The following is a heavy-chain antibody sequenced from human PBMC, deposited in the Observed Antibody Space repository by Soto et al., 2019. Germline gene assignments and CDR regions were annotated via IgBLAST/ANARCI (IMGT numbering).Heavy chain of an antibody. J-gene: IGHJ4*02. Sequence: PSETLSLTCTVSGGSISSGGYYWNWIRQHPGKGLEWIAYIYYTGTTYYNPSLKSRVTISIDRSNNQFSLVLSSVTAADTAVYYCARDLRLDSWGPGTLVTSPQ. D-gene: IGHD2-21*02. CDR1: GGSISSGGYY. V-gene: IGHV4-31*03. CDR2: IYYTGTT. CDR3: ARDLRLDS.